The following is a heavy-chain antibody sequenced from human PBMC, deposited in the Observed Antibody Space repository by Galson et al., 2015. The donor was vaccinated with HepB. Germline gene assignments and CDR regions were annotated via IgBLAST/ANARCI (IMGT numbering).Heavy chain of an antibody. J-gene: IGHJ3*02. CDR1: GFTFNNYW. CDR2: IKQDGSEK. CDR3: ARGSRVTGNAVDI. V-gene: IGHV3-7*03. Sequence: SLRLSCAASGFTFNNYWMSWVRQAPGKGLEWVANIKQDGSEKYYVDSVKGRFTISRDNAKNSLYLQMNSLRAEDTAVYYCARGSRVTGNAVDIWGHGTMAAVSS. D-gene: IGHD2-21*02.